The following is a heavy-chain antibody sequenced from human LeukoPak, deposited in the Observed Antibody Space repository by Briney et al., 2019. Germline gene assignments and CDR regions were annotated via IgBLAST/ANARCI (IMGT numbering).Heavy chain of an antibody. CDR3: ARDTAAALDY. D-gene: IGHD6-13*01. J-gene: IGHJ4*02. CDR2: TKSKGESHIT. Sequence: HPGGSLRLSCAASGFTFSNHYMDWVRQAPGKGLEWISRTKSKGESHITDYAASVRGRFFSSRDDSKNSLYLQMNSLQTDDSGMYYCARDTAAALDYWGQGILVTVSS. V-gene: IGHV3-72*01. CDR1: GFTFSNHY.